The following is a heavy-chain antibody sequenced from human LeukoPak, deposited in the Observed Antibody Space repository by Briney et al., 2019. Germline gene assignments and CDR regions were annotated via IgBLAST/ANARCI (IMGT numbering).Heavy chain of an antibody. Sequence: ASVKVSCKASGYTFTSYAMHWVRQAPGQRLEWMGWINAGNGNTKYSQKFQGRVTITRDTSASTAYMELSSLRSEDTAVYYCARGYSSGWTFDYWGQGTLVTASS. J-gene: IGHJ4*02. D-gene: IGHD6-19*01. CDR3: ARGYSSGWTFDY. V-gene: IGHV1-3*01. CDR1: GYTFTSYA. CDR2: INAGNGNT.